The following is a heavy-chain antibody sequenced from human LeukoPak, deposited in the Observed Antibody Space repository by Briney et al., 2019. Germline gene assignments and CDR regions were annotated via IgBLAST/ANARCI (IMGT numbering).Heavy chain of an antibody. CDR1: GFTFSSYG. D-gene: IGHD5-18*01. J-gene: IGHJ4*02. Sequence: PGRSLRLSCAASGFTFSSYGMHWVRQAPGKGLEWVAVISYDGSNKYYADSVKGRFTISRGNSKNTLYLQMNSLRAEDTAVYYCATDPVDTAMVSLDSADFDYWGQGTLVTVSS. V-gene: IGHV3-30*03. CDR2: ISYDGSNK. CDR3: ATDPVDTAMVSLDSADFDY.